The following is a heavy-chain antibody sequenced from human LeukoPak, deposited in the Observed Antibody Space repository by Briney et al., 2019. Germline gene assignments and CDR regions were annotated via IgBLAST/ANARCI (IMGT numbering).Heavy chain of an antibody. CDR2: INPSGGRT. CDR3: ARGPGEGGSSGYYYGKPEDPAEYYFDY. J-gene: IGHJ4*02. D-gene: IGHD3-22*01. CDR1: GYTFTSYY. Sequence: ASVKVSCKAPGYTFTSYYMHWVRQAPGQGLEWMGIINPSGGRTSYAQKFQGRVSMTRDMSTSTVYMELSSLRSEDTAVYYCARGPGEGGSSGYYYGKPEDPAEYYFDYWGQGTLVTVSS. V-gene: IGHV1-46*01.